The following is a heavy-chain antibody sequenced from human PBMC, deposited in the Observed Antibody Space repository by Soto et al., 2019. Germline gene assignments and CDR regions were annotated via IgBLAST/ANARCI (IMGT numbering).Heavy chain of an antibody. CDR1: TYSISSYYY. CDR2: ISHSGTT. D-gene: IGHD3-10*01. CDR3: AKEGSGTYYNLGTYGMDV. Sequence: NPSETLSLTCAVSTYSISSYYYWAWVRQPPGKGLEWIGSISHSGTTYYNPSLESRVIISRDTSKNQFSLQLSSVTAADTAVYYCAKEGSGTYYNLGTYGMDVWGQGTTVTVSS. J-gene: IGHJ6*02. V-gene: IGHV4-38-2*01.